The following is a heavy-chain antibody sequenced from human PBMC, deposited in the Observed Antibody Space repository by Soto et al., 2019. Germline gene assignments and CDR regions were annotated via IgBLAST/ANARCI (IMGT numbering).Heavy chain of an antibody. CDR1: GFRFDDFA. V-gene: IGHV3-9*01. D-gene: IGHD6-25*01. CDR3: AKDGGEGERRLFQ. Sequence: EVQLVESGGGLVQPGRSLRLSCAASGFRFDDFAMHWVRQRPGKGLEWVAGISWNSDRIDYADSVKGRFTISRDNVKNSLSLQMDSLRREDAAFYFCAKDGGEGERRLFQWGRGTLVTVS. J-gene: IGHJ4*02. CDR2: ISWNSDRI.